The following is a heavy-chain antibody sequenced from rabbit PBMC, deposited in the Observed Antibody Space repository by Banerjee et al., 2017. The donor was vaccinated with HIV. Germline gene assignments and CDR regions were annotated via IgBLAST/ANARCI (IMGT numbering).Heavy chain of an antibody. D-gene: IGHD2-1*01. CDR2: IYTDSGT. CDR1: GFTLSSSYW. Sequence: QQQLEESGGGLVKPGGTLTLTCKASGFTLSSSYWMCWVRQAPGKGLEWIGCIYTDSGTYYASWAKGRFTISKTSSTTVTLQMTSLTAADTATYFCARDLHDSPDLWGPGTLVTVS. CDR3: ARDLHDSPDL. V-gene: IGHV1S45*01. J-gene: IGHJ4*01.